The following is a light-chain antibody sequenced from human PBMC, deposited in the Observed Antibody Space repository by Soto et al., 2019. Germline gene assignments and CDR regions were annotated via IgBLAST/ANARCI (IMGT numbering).Light chain of an antibody. CDR2: DAS. J-gene: IGKJ5*01. Sequence: EIVLTQSPATLSLSPGERATLSCRASQSVSSYLAWYQQKPGQAPRLLIYDASNRATGIPARFSGSGSGTEVTLIISSLEPSDFAVYYCQQRSNWPAITFGQGTRLEIK. V-gene: IGKV3-11*01. CDR1: QSVSSY. CDR3: QQRSNWPAIT.